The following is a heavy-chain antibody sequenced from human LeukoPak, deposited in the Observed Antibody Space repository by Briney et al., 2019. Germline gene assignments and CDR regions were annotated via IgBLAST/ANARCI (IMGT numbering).Heavy chain of an antibody. CDR2: ISSSSSYI. D-gene: IGHD3-3*01. CDR1: GFTFSSYS. CDR3: ARDLYYDFWSGYYGSGPNWFDP. J-gene: IGHJ5*02. Sequence: GGSLRLSCAASGFTFSSYSMNWVRQAPGKGLEWVSSISSSSSYIYYADSVKGRFTISRDNAKNSLYLQMNSLRAEDTAVYYCARDLYYDFWSGYYGSGPNWFDPWGQGTLVTVSS. V-gene: IGHV3-21*01.